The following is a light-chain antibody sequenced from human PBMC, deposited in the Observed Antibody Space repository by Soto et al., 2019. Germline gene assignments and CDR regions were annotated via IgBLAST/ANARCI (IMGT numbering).Light chain of an antibody. CDR1: QSISSY. Sequence: DLQMTQSPSSLSASVGDRVTITCRASQSISSYLNWYQQKPGKAPNLLIYAASSFQSGVPSRFSGSGSGTDFTLTISSLQPEDFATYYCQQSYSTLTFGPGTKVDIK. J-gene: IGKJ3*01. V-gene: IGKV1-39*01. CDR3: QQSYSTLT. CDR2: AAS.